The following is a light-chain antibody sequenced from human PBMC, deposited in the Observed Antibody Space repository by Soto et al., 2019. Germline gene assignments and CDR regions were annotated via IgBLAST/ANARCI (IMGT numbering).Light chain of an antibody. Sequence: IVLTQSPGTLSLSQGERATLSCRASQSVSSYLAWYKQKPGQAPRLLSYDASNRATGIPDRFSGSGSGTDFTLTISRLEPDDFAVYYCHQHAESPLTFGGGTKVDIK. J-gene: IGKJ4*01. CDR3: HQHAESPLT. CDR1: QSVSSY. CDR2: DAS. V-gene: IGKV3-20*01.